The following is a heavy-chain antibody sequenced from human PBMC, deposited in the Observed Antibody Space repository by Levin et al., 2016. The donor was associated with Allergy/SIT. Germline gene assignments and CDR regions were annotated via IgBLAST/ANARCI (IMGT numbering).Heavy chain of an antibody. D-gene: IGHD1-26*01. CDR2: ISGSGGST. Sequence: VRQAPGKGLEWVSAISGSGGSTYYADSVKGRFTISRDNSKNTLYLQMNSLRAEDTAVYYCAKDQVGSYSSYFDLWGRGTLVTVSS. V-gene: IGHV3-23*01. CDR3: AKDQVGSYSSYFDL. J-gene: IGHJ2*01.